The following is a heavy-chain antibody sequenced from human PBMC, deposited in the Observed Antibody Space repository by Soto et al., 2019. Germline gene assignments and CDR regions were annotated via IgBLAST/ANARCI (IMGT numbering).Heavy chain of an antibody. CDR2: IYYSGST. CDR1: GGSISSGDYY. D-gene: IGHD3-3*01. J-gene: IGHJ5*02. Sequence: PSETLSLTCTVSGGSISSGDYYWSWIRQPPGKGLEWIGYIYYSGSTYYNPSLKSRVTISVDTSKNQFSLKLSSVTAADTAVYYCARDRQGFWSGHDGGFDPWGQGTLVTVSP. V-gene: IGHV4-30-4*01. CDR3: ARDRQGFWSGHDGGFDP.